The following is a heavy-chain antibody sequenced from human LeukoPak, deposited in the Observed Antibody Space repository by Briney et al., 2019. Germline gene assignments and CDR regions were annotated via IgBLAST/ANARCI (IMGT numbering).Heavy chain of an antibody. J-gene: IGHJ5*01. D-gene: IGHD3-10*01. CDR2: IHYSGST. Sequence: SETLSLTCSVSGGSITSHFWSWIRQPPGKGLEWIGYIHYSGSTNYNPSLKSRVTISPDTSKNQLFLKLNSVTVADTAVYYCARLVWLGESPGSWFDSWGQGTLVTVSS. V-gene: IGHV4-59*11. CDR1: GGSITSHF. CDR3: ARLVWLGESPGSWFDS.